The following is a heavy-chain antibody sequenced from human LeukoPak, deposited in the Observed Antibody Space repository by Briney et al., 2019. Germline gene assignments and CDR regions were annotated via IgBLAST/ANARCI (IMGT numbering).Heavy chain of an antibody. J-gene: IGHJ4*02. D-gene: IGHD4-11*01. Sequence: GESLKISCKASGYSFSNYWIGRVRQMPGKGLEWMGIIYPGDSDTRYSPSLQGQVTISADKSITTGYLQWSSLKASDTAMYYCARAPTSVSNPYYFDYWGQGALVTVSS. CDR1: GYSFSNYW. CDR3: ARAPTSVSNPYYFDY. V-gene: IGHV5-51*01. CDR2: IYPGDSDT.